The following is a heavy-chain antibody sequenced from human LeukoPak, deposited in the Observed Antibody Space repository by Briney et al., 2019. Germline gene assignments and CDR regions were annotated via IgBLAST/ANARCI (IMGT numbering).Heavy chain of an antibody. V-gene: IGHV5-51*01. CDR3: ARRDTTYFDY. D-gene: IGHD1-1*01. CDR2: IYPDDSDT. Sequence: GESLKISCKGAAYKFSNYWIAWVRQRPGEDLEWMGIIYPDDSDTRYSPSFQGQVTISAYKSISTAYLQWTSLKASDTAIYYCARRDTTYFDYWGQGSLVTVSS. CDR1: AYKFSNYW. J-gene: IGHJ4*02.